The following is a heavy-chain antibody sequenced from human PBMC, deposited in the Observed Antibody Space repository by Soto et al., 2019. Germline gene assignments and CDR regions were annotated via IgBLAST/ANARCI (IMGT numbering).Heavy chain of an antibody. CDR1: GFTFSSYG. CDR2: IWYDGSNK. V-gene: IGHV3-33*01. D-gene: IGHD2-2*01. Sequence: PGGSLRLSCAASGFTFSSYGMHWVRQAPGKGLEWVAVIWYDGSNKYYADSVKGRFTISRDNSKNTLYLQMNSLRAEDTAVYYCARDPLRYCSSTSCLYYMDVWGKGTTVTVSS. CDR3: ARDPLRYCSSTSCLYYMDV. J-gene: IGHJ6*03.